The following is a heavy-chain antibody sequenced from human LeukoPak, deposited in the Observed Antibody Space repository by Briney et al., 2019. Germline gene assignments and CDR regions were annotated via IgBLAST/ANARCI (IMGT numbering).Heavy chain of an antibody. CDR1: GYTFTSYF. J-gene: IGHJ4*02. V-gene: IGHV1-46*01. CDR3: ARDWFGSYAGFDY. CDR2: INPAGGSP. Sequence: GASVKVSCKASGYTFTSYFIHWVRQAPGQGLEWVGIINPAGGSPSYAQRFQGRVTMTRDTSTSTVYMDLSSLRSEDSAVYYCARDWFGSYAGFDYWGQGTLVTVSS. D-gene: IGHD1-26*01.